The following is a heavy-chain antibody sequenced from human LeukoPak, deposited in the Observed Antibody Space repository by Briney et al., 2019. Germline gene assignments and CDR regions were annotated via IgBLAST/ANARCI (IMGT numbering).Heavy chain of an antibody. J-gene: IGHJ4*02. V-gene: IGHV4-4*09. CDR3: ARWAESGDYRGHFDY. CDR2: IYSSGRT. CDR1: GGSISGDY. D-gene: IGHD4/OR15-4a*01. Sequence: PSETLSLTCTASGGSISGDYWSWIRQPPGKGLECIGYIYSSGRTNYNPSLKSRVTISVDTSKNQFSLKLSSVTAADTAVYSCARWAESGDYRGHFDYWGQGILVTVSS.